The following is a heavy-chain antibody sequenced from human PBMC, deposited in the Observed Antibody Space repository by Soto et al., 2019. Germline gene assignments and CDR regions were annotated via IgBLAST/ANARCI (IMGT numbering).Heavy chain of an antibody. D-gene: IGHD4-17*01. CDR1: GFTFSTYS. Sequence: EVQLVESGGGLVQPGGSLRLSCAASGFTFSTYSMNWVRQAPGKGLEWISYITGSSSIIYYADSVKGRFTISRDNAKNSLYLQMNSLTAEDTAVYYCARDGDYAFDYWGQGALVTVSS. CDR2: ITGSSSII. CDR3: ARDGDYAFDY. J-gene: IGHJ4*02. V-gene: IGHV3-48*01.